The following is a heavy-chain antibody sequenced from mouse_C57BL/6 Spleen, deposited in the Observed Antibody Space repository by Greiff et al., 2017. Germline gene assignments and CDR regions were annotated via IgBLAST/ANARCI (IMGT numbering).Heavy chain of an antibody. Sequence: QVQLQQSGPELVKPGASVKISCKASGYAFSSSWMNWVKQRPGKGLEWIGRIYPGDGDTNYNGKFKGKATLTADKSSSTAYMQLSSLTSEDSAVYFCARGRGTFDCWGQGTPLTVSS. CDR2: IYPGDGDT. CDR3: ARGRGTFDC. CDR1: GYAFSSSW. D-gene: IGHD3-3*01. V-gene: IGHV1-82*01. J-gene: IGHJ2*01.